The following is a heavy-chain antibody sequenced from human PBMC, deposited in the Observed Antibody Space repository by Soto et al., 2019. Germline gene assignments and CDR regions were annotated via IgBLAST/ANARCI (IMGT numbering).Heavy chain of an antibody. D-gene: IGHD3-22*01. CDR1: GYTFTGYY. J-gene: IGHJ3*02. CDR3: ARGGCYYDSSGAVFDI. Sequence: ASVKVSCKASGYTFTGYYMHWVRQAPGQGLEWMGWMNPNSGNTGYAQKFQGRVTMTRNTSISTAYMELSSLRSEDTAVYYCARGGCYYDSSGAVFDIWG. V-gene: IGHV1-8*02. CDR2: MNPNSGNT.